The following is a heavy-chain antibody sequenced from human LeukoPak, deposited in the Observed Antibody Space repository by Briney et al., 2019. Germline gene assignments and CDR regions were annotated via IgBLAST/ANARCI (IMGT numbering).Heavy chain of an antibody. D-gene: IGHD4-11*01. CDR2: ISDDGKNK. V-gene: IGHV3-30*01. CDR1: GFTFSNYP. Sequence: GGALRLSCAASGFTFSNYPMHGVRQAPGRGLEGEAVISDDGKNKYYAHSVKRRFTISRDNSKNTLYLQMNSLRAEDTAVYFCARAAVSTTYYYYYMDVWGKGTTVTVSS. CDR3: ARAAVSTTYYYYYMDV. J-gene: IGHJ6*03.